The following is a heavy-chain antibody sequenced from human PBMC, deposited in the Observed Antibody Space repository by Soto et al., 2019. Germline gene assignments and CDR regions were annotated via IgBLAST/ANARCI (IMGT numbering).Heavy chain of an antibody. J-gene: IGHJ4*02. CDR2: IIPIFGTA. V-gene: IGHV1-69*12. D-gene: IGHD5-18*01. Sequence: QVQLVQSGAEVKKPGSSVKVTCKASGGTFSSNAISWVRQAPGQGLEWMGGIIPIFGTAHYAQKFQGRVTITAAESTRTASRELSSLKSENTAVYYGAAGGRGYSSAPRFYFEFWGQGTLVTVSS. CDR1: GGTFSSNA. CDR3: AAGGRGYSSAPRFYFEF.